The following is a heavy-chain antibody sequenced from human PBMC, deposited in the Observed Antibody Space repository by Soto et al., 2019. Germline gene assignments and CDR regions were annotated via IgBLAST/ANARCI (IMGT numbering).Heavy chain of an antibody. J-gene: IGHJ3*01. CDR1: GFNFRNFN. V-gene: IGHV3-21*06. Sequence: EVQLTESGGGLVKPGGSLRLSCGGSGFNFRNFNMIWVRQAPGKGLEWVSSVSGSSSYIYYADSVKGRFTVSRDNANNLVFLQMNGLRPEDTAMYYCARDLRGHYGPWGQGTMVTVSS. CDR3: ARDLRGHYGP. D-gene: IGHD4-17*01. CDR2: VSGSSSYI.